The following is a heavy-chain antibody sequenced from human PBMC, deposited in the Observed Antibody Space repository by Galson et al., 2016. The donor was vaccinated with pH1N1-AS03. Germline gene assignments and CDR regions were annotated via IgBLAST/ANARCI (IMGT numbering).Heavy chain of an antibody. CDR3: ARLLGKAFPRLGRNFGMDV. V-gene: IGHV4-34*01. J-gene: IGHJ6*02. Sequence: ETLSLTCDVLGGTFSGFFCNWVRQSSGKGLEWIGEVDHSGIITYNPSLRSRLNISLDTSSRQFSLKLTSMTAADTAVYFCARLLGKAFPRLGRNFGMDVWGQGTTVTVSS. CDR2: VDHSGII. CDR1: GGTFSGFF. D-gene: IGHD7-27*01.